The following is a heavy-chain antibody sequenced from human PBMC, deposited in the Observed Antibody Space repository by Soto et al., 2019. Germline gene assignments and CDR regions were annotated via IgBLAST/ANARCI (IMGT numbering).Heavy chain of an antibody. CDR1: GGSISSSSYY. Sequence: SETLSLTCTVSGGSISSSSYYWGWIRQPPGKGLEWIGSIYYSGSTYYNPSLKSRVTISVDTSKNQFSLKLSSVTAADTAVYYCARHRYYYDSSGYYPNAFDIWGQGTMVTVSS. CDR2: IYYSGST. V-gene: IGHV4-39*01. CDR3: ARHRYYYDSSGYYPNAFDI. D-gene: IGHD3-22*01. J-gene: IGHJ3*02.